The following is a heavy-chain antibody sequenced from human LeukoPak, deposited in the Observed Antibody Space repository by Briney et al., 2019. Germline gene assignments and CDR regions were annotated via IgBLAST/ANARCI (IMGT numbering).Heavy chain of an antibody. D-gene: IGHD1-14*01. V-gene: IGHV3-53*01. CDR2: FYSGGST. CDR1: GLTVSSNY. CDR3: VQLLDDNPIRWYFGL. J-gene: IGHJ2*01. Sequence: RGSLRLSCAASGLTVSSNYMSWVRQAPGKGLEWVSVFYSGGSTYYADSVKGLFTISRDNSKNTLYLQMSSLRAEDTAVYYCVQLLDDNPIRWYFGLWGRGTLVTASS.